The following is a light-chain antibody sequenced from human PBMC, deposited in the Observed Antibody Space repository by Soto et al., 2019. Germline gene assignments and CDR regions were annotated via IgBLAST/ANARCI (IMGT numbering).Light chain of an antibody. V-gene: IGKV1-33*01. CDR2: DAS. CDR3: QQYDNLPRT. CDR1: QDITNY. J-gene: IGKJ4*02. Sequence: DIQMTQSPYSLSASVGDRVTITCQASQDITNYLNWYQQQPGKAPKLLIYDASNLETGVPSRFSGSGSGTGFTFTISSLQPEDIATYYCQQYDNLPRTFGGGTRVEIK.